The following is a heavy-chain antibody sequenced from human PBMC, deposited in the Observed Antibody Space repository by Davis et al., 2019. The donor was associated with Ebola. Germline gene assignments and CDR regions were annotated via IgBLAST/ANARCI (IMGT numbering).Heavy chain of an antibody. CDR2: ISANGGTT. V-gene: IGHV3-23*01. J-gene: IGHJ5*02. D-gene: IGHD1-26*01. Sequence: PGGSLRLSCAASGFTFSSYGLSWVRQAPGKGLEWVSGISANGGTTYYADSVRGRFTISRDNAKNTLYLQMNSLREDDAAVYYCANGRGTWGYRWGQGTRVTVSS. CDR3: ANGRGTWGYR. CDR1: GFTFSSYG.